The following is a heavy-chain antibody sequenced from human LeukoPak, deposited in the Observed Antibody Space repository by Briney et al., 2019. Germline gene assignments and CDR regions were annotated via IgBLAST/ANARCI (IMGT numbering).Heavy chain of an antibody. CDR1: GFTFSSYS. CDR3: ARDRVGAFDP. V-gene: IGHV3-21*01. Sequence: GRSLRLSCAASGFTFSSYSMNWVRQAPGKGLEWVSSNSSSSSYIYYADSVNGRFTISRDNAKNSLYLQMNSLRAEDTAVYYCARDRVGAFDPWGQGTLVTVSS. J-gene: IGHJ5*02. CDR2: NSSSSSYI. D-gene: IGHD1-26*01.